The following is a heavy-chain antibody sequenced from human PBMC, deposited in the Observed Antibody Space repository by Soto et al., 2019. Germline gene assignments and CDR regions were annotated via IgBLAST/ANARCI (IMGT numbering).Heavy chain of an antibody. D-gene: IGHD2-2*02. V-gene: IGHV3-23*01. CDR3: AKDSGIVVVPAAIWFDY. J-gene: IGHJ4*02. CDR2: ISGSGGRA. Sequence: GGSLRLSCAASGFTFSSYAMSWVRQTPEKGLEWVSTISGSGGRAYYADSVKGRFTISRDNSKNTLYLQMNSLRAEDTAVYYWAKDSGIVVVPAAIWFDYWGQGTLVTVSS. CDR1: GFTFSSYA.